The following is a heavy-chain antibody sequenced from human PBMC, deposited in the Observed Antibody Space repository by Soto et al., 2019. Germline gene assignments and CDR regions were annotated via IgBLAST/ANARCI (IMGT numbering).Heavy chain of an antibody. Sequence: QVQLVQSGTEVKKPGASVKVSCKASGYSFTGDYIHWVRQAPGQGLEWMGWMNPHSGGTNHAPKFQGRVTMPRDTSITTAYLELRSLRSDDTAVYYCARVVVGYCSGFSCYSAFDYWGQGTRVTVSS. CDR1: GYSFTGDY. V-gene: IGHV1-2*02. CDR3: ARVVVGYCSGFSCYSAFDY. D-gene: IGHD2-15*01. CDR2: MNPHSGGT. J-gene: IGHJ4*02.